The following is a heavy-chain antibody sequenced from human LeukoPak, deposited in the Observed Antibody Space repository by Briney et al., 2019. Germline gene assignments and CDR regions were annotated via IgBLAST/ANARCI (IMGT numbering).Heavy chain of an antibody. CDR3: AKVIWGYSPIDY. V-gene: IGHV3-30-3*01. CDR1: GFTFSSYA. CDR2: ISYDGSNK. D-gene: IGHD3-16*01. J-gene: IGHJ4*02. Sequence: GRSLRLSCAASGFTFSSYAMHWVRQAPGKGLEWVAVISYDGSNKYYADSVKGRFTISRDNSKNTLYLQMNSLRAEDTAVYYCAKVIWGYSPIDYWGQGTLVTVSS.